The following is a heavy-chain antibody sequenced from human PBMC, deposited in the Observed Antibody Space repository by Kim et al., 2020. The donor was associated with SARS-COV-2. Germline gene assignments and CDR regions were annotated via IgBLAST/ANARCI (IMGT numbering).Heavy chain of an antibody. V-gene: IGHV3-33*01. CDR3: ARGASHMDDALDI. CDR2: IWFDGTNE. Sequence: GGSLRLSCVASGIIFSSYGMHWVRQAPGKGLEWVAFIWFDGTNEYYADSVKGRFTISRDNSKNTLYLQMNSLRADDTAVYYCARGASHMDDALDIWGQGTMVTVSS. D-gene: IGHD2-21*01. CDR1: GIIFSSYG. J-gene: IGHJ3*02.